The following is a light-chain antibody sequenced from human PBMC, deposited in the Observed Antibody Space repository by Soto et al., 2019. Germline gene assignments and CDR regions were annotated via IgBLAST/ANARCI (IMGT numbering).Light chain of an antibody. J-gene: IGLJ2*01. CDR2: GNS. CDR1: SSNIGAGYD. Sequence: QAVVTQPPSVSGAPGQRVTISCTGSSSNIGAGYDVHWYQQLPGTAPKLLIYGNSNRPSGVPDRFSGSKSGTSAFLAITGLQAEDEADYYCQSYDSSLSGSMVFGGGTKLTVL. V-gene: IGLV1-40*01. CDR3: QSYDSSLSGSMV.